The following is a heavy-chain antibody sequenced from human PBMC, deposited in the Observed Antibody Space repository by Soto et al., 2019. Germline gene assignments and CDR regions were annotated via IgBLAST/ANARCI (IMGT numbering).Heavy chain of an antibody. D-gene: IGHD2-15*01. Sequence: QLQLQESGPGLVKPSETLSLTCTVSGGSISSSSYYWGWIRQPPGKGLEWIGSIYYSGSTYYNPSLKSRVTISVDTSKNQFSLKLSSVTAADTAVYYCARSSCSGGSCWGPDDAFDIWGQGTMVTVSS. CDR1: GGSISSSSYY. J-gene: IGHJ3*02. CDR2: IYYSGST. CDR3: ARSSCSGGSCWGPDDAFDI. V-gene: IGHV4-39*01.